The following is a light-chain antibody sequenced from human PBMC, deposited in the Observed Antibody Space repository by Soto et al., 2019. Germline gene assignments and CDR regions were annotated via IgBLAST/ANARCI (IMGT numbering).Light chain of an antibody. CDR1: QSISSW. V-gene: IGKV1-5*03. CDR3: QQYNSYPLT. J-gene: IGKJ4*01. CDR2: KAS. Sequence: DIQMTQSPSTLSASVGDRVTITCRASQSISSWLAWYQQKPGKAPKLLFYKASSLESGAPSRFSGSGTGTEFTLTISSLQPDDFANYYCQQYNSYPLTFGGGTKVEIK.